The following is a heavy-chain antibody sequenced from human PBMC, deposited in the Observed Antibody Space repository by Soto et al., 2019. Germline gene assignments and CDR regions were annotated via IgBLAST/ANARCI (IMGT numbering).Heavy chain of an antibody. J-gene: IGHJ4*02. CDR1: GDSMSSYY. Sequence: PSETLSLTCIVSGDSMSSYYWSWIRQPPGKGLEWIGYIYYTGRASYNPSLKTRVTISIDTNMNSLKTEDTAVYYCTTGYPIPIDYWGQGTLVTVSS. V-gene: IGHV4-59*01. CDR3: IDY. CDR2: IYYTGRA. D-gene: IGHD3-10*01.